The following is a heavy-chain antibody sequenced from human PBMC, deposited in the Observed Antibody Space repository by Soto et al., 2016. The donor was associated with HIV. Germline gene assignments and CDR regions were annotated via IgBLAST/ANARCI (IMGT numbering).Heavy chain of an antibody. V-gene: IGHV3-23*01. CDR1: GFTFSSYA. CDR2: IDDSGGST. J-gene: IGHJ4*02. CDR3: AKGGSNFDY. Sequence: EVQLLESGGGLVQPGGSLRLSCAASGFTFSSYAMSWVRQAPGKGLEWVSAIDDSGGSTFYADSVKGRFTTSRDNSKNTLYLQMNSLRAEDTAVYYCAKGGSNFDYWGQGTPGHRLL.